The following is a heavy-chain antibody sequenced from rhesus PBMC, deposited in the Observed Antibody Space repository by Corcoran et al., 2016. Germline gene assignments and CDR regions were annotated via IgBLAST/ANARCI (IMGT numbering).Heavy chain of an antibody. CDR2: INTSGDST. J-gene: IGHJ4*01. CDR3: ATNTVASTGSVSY. D-gene: IGHD4-29*01. CDR1: GFTFSDDG. Sequence: EVQLVETGGGLVQPGGSLKLSCVASGFTFSDDGMSWGRQAPGSGLECVSTINTSGDSTYYADSVKGRFTISRDDAKNTLSLQMNSLRAEDTAVYYCATNTVASTGSVSYWGQGVLVTVSS. V-gene: IGHV3S5*01.